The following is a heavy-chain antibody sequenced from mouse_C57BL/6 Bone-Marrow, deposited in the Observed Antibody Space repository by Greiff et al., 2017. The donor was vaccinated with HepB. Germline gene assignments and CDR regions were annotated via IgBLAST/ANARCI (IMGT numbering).Heavy chain of an antibody. CDR3: ARDFDYDGGY. CDR1: GFTFSSYA. V-gene: IGHV5-4*01. CDR2: LSDGGSYT. J-gene: IGHJ2*01. D-gene: IGHD2-4*01. Sequence: DVMLVESGGGLVKPGGSLKLSCAASGFTFSSYAMSWVRQTPEKRLEWVATLSDGGSYTYYPDNVKGRFTISRDNAKNNLYLQMSHLKSEDTAMYYCARDFDYDGGYWGQGTTLTVSS.